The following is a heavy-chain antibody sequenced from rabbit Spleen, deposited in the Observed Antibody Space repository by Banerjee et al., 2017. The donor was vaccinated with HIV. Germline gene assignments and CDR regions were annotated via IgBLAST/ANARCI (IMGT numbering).Heavy chain of an antibody. CDR1: GFSFSSSYW. CDR3: ARDLVAVIGWNFNL. J-gene: IGHJ4*01. CDR2: IYAGSSGTT. V-gene: IGHV1S45*01. D-gene: IGHD1-1*01. Sequence: EESGGDLVKPEGSLTLTCTASGFSFSSSYWICWVRQAPGKGLEWIACIYAGSSGTTYYASWAKGRFTISKASSTTVTLQMTSLTAADTATYFCARDLVAVIGWNFNLWGPGTLVTVS.